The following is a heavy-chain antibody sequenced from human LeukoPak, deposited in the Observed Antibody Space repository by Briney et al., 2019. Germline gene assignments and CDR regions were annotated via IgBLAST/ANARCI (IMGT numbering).Heavy chain of an antibody. CDR1: GYSISSDYY. D-gene: IGHD3-16*02. V-gene: IGHV4-38-2*02. J-gene: IGHJ4*02. CDR3: ARGSPYHY. Sequence: SETLSLTCTVSGYSISSDYYWGWIRQPPGKGLKYIASINHSGTTYYNPSLESRVTISVDTSKNQFSLKLSSVTAADTAVYYCARGSPYHYWGQGTLVTVSS. CDR2: INHSGTT.